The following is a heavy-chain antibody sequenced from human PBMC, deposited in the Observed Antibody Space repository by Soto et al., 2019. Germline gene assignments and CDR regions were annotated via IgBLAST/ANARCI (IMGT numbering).Heavy chain of an antibody. CDR3: ARGQQWLFYYYYGMDV. CDR2: IYYSGST. CDR1: GGSISSYY. V-gene: IGHV4-59*01. D-gene: IGHD6-19*01. Sequence: SETLSLTCTVSGGSISSYYWSWTRQPPGKGLEWIGYIYYSGSTNYNPSLKSRVTISVDTSKNQFSLKLSSVTAADTAVNYCARGQQWLFYYYYGMDVWGQGTTVTVSS. J-gene: IGHJ6*02.